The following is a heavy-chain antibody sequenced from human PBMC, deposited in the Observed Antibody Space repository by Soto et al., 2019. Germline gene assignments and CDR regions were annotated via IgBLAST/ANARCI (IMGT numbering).Heavy chain of an antibody. CDR1: GAYISDFS. Sequence: QVQQLESGPGLVKPWDTLSLTCTVSGAYISDFSWSWIRQPAGKGREWIGRITVNGNTQYNPSFSSRVTMSMDTSRNQFSLNLQSAAAADTALYYCARESEENWTYEAHWGQGTLVTVSS. D-gene: IGHD1-7*01. CDR2: ITVNGNT. J-gene: IGHJ1*01. V-gene: IGHV4-4*07. CDR3: ARESEENWTYEAH.